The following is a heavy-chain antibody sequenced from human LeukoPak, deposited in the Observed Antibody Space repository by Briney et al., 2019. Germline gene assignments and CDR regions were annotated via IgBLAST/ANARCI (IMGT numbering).Heavy chain of an antibody. D-gene: IGHD5-12*01. Sequence: SETLSLTCAVSGDSISSSHWRSWVRQSPGKGLEWIGEIYHSGNTNYNPSLKSRVTISVDTSKSQFSLKLSSVTAADTAVYYCARINSGYEYFDSWGQGTLVTVSS. CDR1: GDSISSSHW. V-gene: IGHV4-4*02. CDR3: ARINSGYEYFDS. CDR2: IYHSGNT. J-gene: IGHJ4*02.